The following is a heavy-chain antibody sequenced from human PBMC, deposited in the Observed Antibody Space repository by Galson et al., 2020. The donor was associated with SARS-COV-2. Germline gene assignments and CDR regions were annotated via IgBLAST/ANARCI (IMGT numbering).Heavy chain of an antibody. J-gene: IGHJ3*01. D-gene: IGHD3-3*01. CDR2: IYHSGDS. Sequence: SETLSLTCTVSGFSNTSSSHYCGCPRQPPGKRRERIGSIYHSGDSYYNPTLQCRVTILLDATKSQFSLKLTSVTAADTAMYFCSKKIGTYYDFWSGFQGAFDVWGLGAMVTVSS. V-gene: IGHV4-39*07. CDR3: SKKIGTYYDFWSGFQGAFDV. CDR1: GFSNTSSSHY.